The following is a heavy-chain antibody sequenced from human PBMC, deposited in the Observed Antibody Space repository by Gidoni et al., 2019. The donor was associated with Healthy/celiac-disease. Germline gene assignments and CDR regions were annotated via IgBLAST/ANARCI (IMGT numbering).Heavy chain of an antibody. CDR1: GFTFSSYA. Sequence: QVQLVESGGGVVQPGRSLRLSCAAPGFTFSSYAMHWVRPAPGKGLEWVAVISYDGSNKYYADSVKGRFTISRDNSKNTLYLQMNSLRAEDTAVYYCARDRGGGSFYYYYGMDVWGQGTTVTVSS. CDR3: ARDRGGGSFYYYYGMDV. CDR2: ISYDGSNK. V-gene: IGHV3-30*04. J-gene: IGHJ6*02. D-gene: IGHD2-15*01.